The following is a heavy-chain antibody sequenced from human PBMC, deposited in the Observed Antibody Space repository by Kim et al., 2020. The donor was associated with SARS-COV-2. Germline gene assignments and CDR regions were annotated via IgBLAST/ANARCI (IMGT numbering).Heavy chain of an antibody. CDR3: ARLLFSWNQPAAFDI. V-gene: IGHV4-59*08. J-gene: IGHJ3*02. D-gene: IGHD1-1*01. Sequence: PSRKSRDTIAVDTSKNQFSLKLNSVTAADTAVYYCARLLFSWNQPAAFDIWGQGTMVTVSS.